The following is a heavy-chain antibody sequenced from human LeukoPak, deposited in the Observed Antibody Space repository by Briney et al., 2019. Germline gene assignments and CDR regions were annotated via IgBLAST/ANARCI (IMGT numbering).Heavy chain of an antibody. CDR3: ASSKVLTGYPN. D-gene: IGHD3-9*01. J-gene: IGHJ4*02. CDR2: IYYSGST. Sequence: GSLRLSCAASGFTFSSYAMSWIRQPPGKGLEWIGYIYYSGSTNYNPSLKSRVTISVDTSKNQFSLKLSSVTAADTAVYYCASSKVLTGYPNWGQGTLVTVSS. V-gene: IGHV4-59*08. CDR1: GFTFSSYA.